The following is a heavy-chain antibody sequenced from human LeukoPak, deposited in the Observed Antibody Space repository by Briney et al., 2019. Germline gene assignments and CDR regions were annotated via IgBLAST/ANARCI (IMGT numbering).Heavy chain of an antibody. CDR2: IKHDGSEK. CDR1: GFAFSSYW. J-gene: IGHJ4*02. CDR3: ARETRWELFDY. Sequence: GGSLRLSCAASGFAFSSYWMSWVRQAPGKGLEWVANIKHDGSEKYYVDSVKGRFTISRDNAKNSLFLQMNSLRAEDTAVYYCARETRWELFDYWGQGALVTVSS. V-gene: IGHV3-7*04. D-gene: IGHD1-26*01.